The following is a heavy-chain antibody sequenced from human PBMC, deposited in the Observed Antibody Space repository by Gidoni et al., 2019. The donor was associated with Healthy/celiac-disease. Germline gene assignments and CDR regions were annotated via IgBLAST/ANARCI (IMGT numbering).Heavy chain of an antibody. Sequence: QLQLQESGPGLVKPSETLSLTCTVSGGSISSRSYYWGLIRQPPGKGLEWIGSIYYSGSTYYIPSLKSRGTISVDTSKNQFSLKLSSVTAAETAVYYCARPVMYYDILTGPNKSNYYDYYMDVWGKGTTVTVSS. D-gene: IGHD3-9*01. CDR3: ARPVMYYDILTGPNKSNYYDYYMDV. CDR2: IYYSGST. V-gene: IGHV4-39*01. CDR1: GGSISSRSYY. J-gene: IGHJ6*03.